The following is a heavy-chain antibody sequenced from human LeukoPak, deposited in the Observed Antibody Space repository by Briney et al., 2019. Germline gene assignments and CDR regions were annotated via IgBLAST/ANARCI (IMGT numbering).Heavy chain of an antibody. CDR1: GFTFSDYY. CDR3: AKDMMVRGVVPFDY. Sequence: GGSLRLSCAASGFTFSDYYMSWIRQAPGKGLEWVAFIRYDGSNKYYADSVKGRFTISRDNSKNTLYLQMNSLRAEDTAVYYCAKDMMVRGVVPFDYWGQGTLVTVSS. J-gene: IGHJ4*02. CDR2: IRYDGSNK. D-gene: IGHD3-10*01. V-gene: IGHV3-30*02.